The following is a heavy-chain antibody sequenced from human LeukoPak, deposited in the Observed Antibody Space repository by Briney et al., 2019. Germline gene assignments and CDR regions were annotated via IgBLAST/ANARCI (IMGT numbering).Heavy chain of an antibody. Sequence: GASVKVSCKASGYTFTSYYMHWVRQAPGQGLEWMGIINPSGGSTSYAQKFQGRVTMTRDTSTSTVYMALSSLRSEDTAVYYCARFCGGDCYLGDAFDIWGQGTMVTVSS. J-gene: IGHJ3*02. CDR1: GYTFTSYY. CDR2: INPSGGST. D-gene: IGHD2-21*01. V-gene: IGHV1-46*03. CDR3: ARFCGGDCYLGDAFDI.